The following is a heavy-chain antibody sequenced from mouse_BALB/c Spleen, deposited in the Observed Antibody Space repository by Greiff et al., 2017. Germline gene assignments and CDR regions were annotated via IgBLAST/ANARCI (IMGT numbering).Heavy chain of an antibody. CDR3: VGGRGGYFDY. Sequence: DVKLVESGGGLVQPGGSLKLSCAASGFTFSSYGMSWVRQTPDKRLELVATINSNGGSTYYPDSVKGRFTISRDNAKNTLYLQMSSLKSEDTAMYYCVGGRGGYFDYWGQGTTLTVSS. V-gene: IGHV5-6-3*01. CDR2: INSNGGST. CDR1: GFTFSSYG. D-gene: IGHD1-1*01. J-gene: IGHJ2*01.